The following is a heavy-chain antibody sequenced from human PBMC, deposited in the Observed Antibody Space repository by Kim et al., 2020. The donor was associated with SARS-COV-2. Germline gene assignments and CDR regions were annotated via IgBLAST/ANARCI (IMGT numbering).Heavy chain of an antibody. D-gene: IGHD3-3*01. Sequence: ASVKVSCKASGYTFTSYDINWVRQATGQGLEWMGWMNPNSGNTGYAQKFQGRVTMTRNTSISTAYMELSSLRSEDTAVYYCARDPERITIFGVVSPYGMDVWGQGTTVTVSS. CDR1: GYTFTSYD. CDR2: MNPNSGNT. J-gene: IGHJ6*02. V-gene: IGHV1-8*01. CDR3: ARDPERITIFGVVSPYGMDV.